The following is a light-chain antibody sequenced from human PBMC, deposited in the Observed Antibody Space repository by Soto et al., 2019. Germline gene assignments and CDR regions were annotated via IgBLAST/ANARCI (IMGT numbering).Light chain of an antibody. Sequence: QSVLTQPPSVSGAPGQRVTISCTGSSSNIGAGYDVHWYQQVPGTAPKLLIYGNNNRPSGVPDRFSSSKSDTSASLAITGLQAEDEADYYCQSYDSSLSGFVFGTGTKLTVL. J-gene: IGLJ1*01. CDR2: GNN. CDR3: QSYDSSLSGFV. CDR1: SSNIGAGYD. V-gene: IGLV1-40*01.